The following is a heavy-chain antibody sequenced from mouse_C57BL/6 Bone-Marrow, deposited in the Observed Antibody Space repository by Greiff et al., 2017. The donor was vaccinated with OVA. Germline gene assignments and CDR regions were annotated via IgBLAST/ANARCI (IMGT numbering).Heavy chain of an antibody. D-gene: IGHD1-1*01. Sequence: QVQLQQSGPELVKPGASVKISCKASGYAFSSSWMNWVKQRPGKGLEWIGRIYPGDGDTNYNGKFKGKATLTADKSSSTAYMQLSSLTSEDSAVYFCARSLYYYGSSYFYYAMDYWGQGTSVTVSS. CDR1: GYAFSSSW. CDR3: ARSLYYYGSSYFYYAMDY. V-gene: IGHV1-82*01. CDR2: IYPGDGDT. J-gene: IGHJ4*01.